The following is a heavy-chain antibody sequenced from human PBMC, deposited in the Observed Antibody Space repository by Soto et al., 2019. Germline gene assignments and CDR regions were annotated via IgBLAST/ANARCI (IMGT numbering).Heavy chain of an antibody. CDR1: GGTFRSYS. CDR3: ARDGGRHSGGIDY. V-gene: IGHV1-69*01. CDR2: IIPVFGTA. Sequence: QVQLVQSGAEVKKPGSSLNVSCKASGGTFRSYSINWVRQAPGQGLEWMGEIIPVFGTANYAQKLQGRVTITADESTSTAYMELRSLRSEDTAVYYCARDGGRHSGGIDYWGQGTLVIVSS. J-gene: IGHJ4*02. D-gene: IGHD1-26*01.